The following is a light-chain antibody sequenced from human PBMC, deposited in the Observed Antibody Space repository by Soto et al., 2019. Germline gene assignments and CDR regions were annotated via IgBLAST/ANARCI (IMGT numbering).Light chain of an antibody. CDR3: QSYDSSLSGYV. Sequence: QSVLTQPPSVSGAPGQRVTISCTGSSSNIGAGYDVSWYQQLPGTAPKFLIYGNTHRPSGVPDRFSGSKSGTSASLAITELQAEDEADYYCQSYDSSLSGYVFGTGTKLTVL. V-gene: IGLV1-40*01. CDR2: GNT. CDR1: SSNIGAGYD. J-gene: IGLJ1*01.